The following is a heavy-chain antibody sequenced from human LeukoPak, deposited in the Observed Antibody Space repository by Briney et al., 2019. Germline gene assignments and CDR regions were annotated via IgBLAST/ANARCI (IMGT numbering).Heavy chain of an antibody. CDR3: ARGSAAFDI. CDR1: GGSFSGYY. Sequence: SETLSLTCAVYGGSFSGYYWSWIRQPPGKGLEWIGEINHSGSTNYNPSLKSRVNISVDTSKNQLSLKLSSVTAADTAVYYCARGSAAFDIWGQGTMVTVSS. J-gene: IGHJ3*02. V-gene: IGHV4-34*01. CDR2: INHSGST.